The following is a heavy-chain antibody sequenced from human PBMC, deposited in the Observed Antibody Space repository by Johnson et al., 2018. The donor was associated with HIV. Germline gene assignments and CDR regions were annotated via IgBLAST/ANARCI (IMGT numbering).Heavy chain of an antibody. D-gene: IGHD2-21*01. CDR2: INTGGGT. V-gene: IGHV3-66*04. CDR3: ARHFRGGDRGAFDI. Sequence: EVQLVESGGGLVQPGGSLRLSCAASGFTVSSNYMRWVRQAPGKGLEWVSVINTGGGTYYADSVKGRFTMSRDNSKNTLYVQMNSLRAEDTALYYCARHFRGGDRGAFDIWGQGTMVTVSS. J-gene: IGHJ3*02. CDR1: GFTVSSNY.